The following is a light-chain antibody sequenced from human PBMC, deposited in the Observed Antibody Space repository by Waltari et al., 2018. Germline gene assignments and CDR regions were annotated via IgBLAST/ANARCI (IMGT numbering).Light chain of an antibody. CDR3: ATWDDSLSGVV. CDR1: RSNIGSNA. Sequence: QSVLTQPPSVSEAPRQRVTISCSGSRSNIGSNALNWYQQLPGKAPKLLIYYDDLLPSGVSVRFSGSKSGTSASLAISGLQSEDEAHYYCATWDDSLSGVVFGGGTKLTVL. V-gene: IGLV1-36*01. CDR2: YDD. J-gene: IGLJ3*02.